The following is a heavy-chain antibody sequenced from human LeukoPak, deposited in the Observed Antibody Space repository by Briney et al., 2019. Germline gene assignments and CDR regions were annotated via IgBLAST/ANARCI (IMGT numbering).Heavy chain of an antibody. D-gene: IGHD1-20*01. V-gene: IGHV1-2*06. J-gene: IGHJ3*02. CDR2: INPNSGGT. CDR1: GYTFTGYY. Sequence: ASVKVSCKASGYTFTGYYMHWVRQAPGQGLEWMGRINPNSGGTNYAQKFQGRVTMTRDTSISTAYMELSRLRSDDTAVYYCARGGITGTTRGPTRLNDAFDIWGQGTMVTVSS. CDR3: ARGGITGTTRGPTRLNDAFDI.